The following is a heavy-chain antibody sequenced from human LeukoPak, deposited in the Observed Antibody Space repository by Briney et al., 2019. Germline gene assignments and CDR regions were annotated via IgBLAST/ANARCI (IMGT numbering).Heavy chain of an antibody. CDR3: ASLLNWFDP. CDR1: GYTFTSYG. Sequence: GASVKVSCKASGYTFTSYGISWVRQAPGQGLEWMGGIIPIFGTANYAQKFQGRVTITTDESTSTAYMELSSLRSEDTAVYYCASLLNWFDPWGQGTLVTVSS. J-gene: IGHJ5*02. V-gene: IGHV1-69*05. CDR2: IIPIFGTA. D-gene: IGHD3-10*01.